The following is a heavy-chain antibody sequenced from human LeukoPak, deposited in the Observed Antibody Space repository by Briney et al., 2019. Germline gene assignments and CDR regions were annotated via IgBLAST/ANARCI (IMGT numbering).Heavy chain of an antibody. D-gene: IGHD1-26*01. Sequence: SETLSLTCTVSGYSISSGYFWGWIRQPPGKGLEWIGSLYHSGSTYYKPSLKSRVSISVDTSKNQFSLKLSSVTAADTAVYYCARENRWELLPPYFDYWGQGTLVTVSS. J-gene: IGHJ4*02. CDR1: GYSISSGYF. V-gene: IGHV4-38-2*02. CDR3: ARENRWELLPPYFDY. CDR2: LYHSGST.